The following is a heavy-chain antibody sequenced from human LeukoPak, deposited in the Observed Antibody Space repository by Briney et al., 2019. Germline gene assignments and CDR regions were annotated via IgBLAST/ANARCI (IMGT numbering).Heavy chain of an antibody. J-gene: IGHJ4*02. Sequence: ASVKVSCKASGGTFSSYAISWVRQAPGQGLEWMGRIIPILGIANYAQKFQGRVTITADKSTSTAYMELSSLRSEDTAVYYCANEPPHRRSISRGYSYGWGQGALVTVSS. CDR1: GGTFSSYA. D-gene: IGHD5-18*01. V-gene: IGHV1-69*04. CDR2: IIPILGIA. CDR3: ANEPPHRRSISRGYSYG.